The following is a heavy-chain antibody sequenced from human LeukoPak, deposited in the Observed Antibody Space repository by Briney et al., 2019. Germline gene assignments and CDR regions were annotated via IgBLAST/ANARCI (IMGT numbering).Heavy chain of an antibody. CDR1: GFTFNSYV. J-gene: IGHJ4*02. Sequence: GGSLRLSCATSGFTFNSYVINWVRQAPGKGLEWVSNIKSGSNAMNYADSVKGRFTISRDDAKNPLYLQMNSLRAEDTAVYYCARVRPGYYFDFWGQGTLVTVSS. V-gene: IGHV3-48*04. CDR3: ARVRPGYYFDF. D-gene: IGHD6-6*01. CDR2: IKSGSNAM.